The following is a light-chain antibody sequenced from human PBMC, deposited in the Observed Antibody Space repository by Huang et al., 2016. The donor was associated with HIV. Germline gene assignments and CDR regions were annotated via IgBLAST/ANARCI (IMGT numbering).Light chain of an antibody. CDR3: QQYYSSPQT. Sequence: DIIMSQSPDSLIVSLGERATLNCRSSQSVYASSTSKNYMAWFQQKPGQPPNLLLFCASSREGGVPDRFSGSGSGTHFTLTIANLQPEDAAIYYCQQYYSSPQTFGQGTRVE. V-gene: IGKV4-1*01. CDR1: QSVYASSTSKNY. J-gene: IGKJ1*01. CDR2: CAS.